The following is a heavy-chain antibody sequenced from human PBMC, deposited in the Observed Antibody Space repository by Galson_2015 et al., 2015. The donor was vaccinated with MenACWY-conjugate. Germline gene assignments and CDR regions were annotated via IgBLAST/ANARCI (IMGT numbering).Heavy chain of an antibody. Sequence: VSCKASGYTFTSYAMHWVRQAPGQRLEWMAWINAGNGNTKYSQNLQGRVTITRDTSASTAYMELSSLRSEDTALYYCAKEAGHMLPCDYWGQGTLVTVSS. D-gene: IGHD1-14*01. V-gene: IGHV1-3*01. J-gene: IGHJ4*02. CDR2: INAGNGNT. CDR1: GYTFTSYA. CDR3: AKEAGHMLPCDY.